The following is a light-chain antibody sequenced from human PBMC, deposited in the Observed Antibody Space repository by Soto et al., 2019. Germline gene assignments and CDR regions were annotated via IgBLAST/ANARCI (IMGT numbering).Light chain of an antibody. J-gene: IGKJ1*01. V-gene: IGKV1-13*02. CDR1: QGITGA. CDR3: MQAVYTRT. CDR2: LGS. Sequence: AIQLTQSPSSLSASVGDRVTITCRASQGITGALAWYQQKPGEPPKLLIFLGSYRASGVPDRFSGSGSGTDFTLRISRVEAEDVGVYYCMQAVYTRTFGPGTKVDIK.